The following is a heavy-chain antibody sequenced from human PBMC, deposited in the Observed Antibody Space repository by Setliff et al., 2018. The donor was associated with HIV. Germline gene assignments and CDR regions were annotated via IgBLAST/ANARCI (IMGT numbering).Heavy chain of an antibody. CDR3: ARDLNRGYSGYVYNWFDP. Sequence: SETLSLTCTVSGGSNSSSSYYWGWIRQPPGKGLEWIGSIYYSGSTYYNPSLKSRVTISVDTLKNQFSMKLSSVIAAYTAVYYCARDLNRGYSGYVYNWFDPWG. CDR2: IYYSGST. CDR1: GGSNSSSSYY. D-gene: IGHD5-12*01. V-gene: IGHV4-39*07. J-gene: IGHJ5*02.